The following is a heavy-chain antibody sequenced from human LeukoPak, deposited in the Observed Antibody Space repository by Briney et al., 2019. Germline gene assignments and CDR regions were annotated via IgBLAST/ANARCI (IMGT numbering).Heavy chain of an antibody. J-gene: IGHJ4*02. D-gene: IGHD2-8*01. CDR1: GGSFSGYY. CDR2: INHSGST. Sequence: SETLSLTCAVYGGSFSGYYWSWIRQPPGKGLEWIGEINHSGSTNYNPSLKSRVTISVDTSKNQFSLKLSSVTAADTAVYYCARGPHRNGPFDYWGQGTLVTVSS. CDR3: ARGPHRNGPFDY. V-gene: IGHV4-34*01.